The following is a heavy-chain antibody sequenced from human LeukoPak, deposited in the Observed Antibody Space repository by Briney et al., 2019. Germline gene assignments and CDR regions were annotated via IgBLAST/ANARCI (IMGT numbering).Heavy chain of an antibody. CDR2: MNPNSGNT. J-gene: IGHJ6*02. D-gene: IGHD3-10*01. CDR1: GYTFTSYD. CDR3: ARGGATMVRGVIGYYYYYGMDV. V-gene: IGHV1-8*01. Sequence: ASVKVSCKASGYTFTSYDINWVRQATGQGLEWMGWMNPNSGNTGYAQKFQGRVTMTRNTSISTAYMELSSLRSEGTAVYYCARGGATMVRGVIGYYYYYGMDVWGQGTTVTVSS.